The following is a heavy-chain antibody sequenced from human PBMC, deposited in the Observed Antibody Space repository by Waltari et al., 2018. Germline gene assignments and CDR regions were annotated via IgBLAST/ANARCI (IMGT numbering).Heavy chain of an antibody. Sequence: VHLVESGGGLVRPGRSLRLSCAASGFIFDDYGMDWVRQAPGKCLEWVAGINWNSGTIHYADSVKGRFTISRDNAENSLYLQMNSLTTEDTAVYYCTKDMDGATAMAPRLDFWGQGTLVTVSS. CDR1: GFIFDDYG. V-gene: IGHV3-9*01. J-gene: IGHJ4*02. CDR3: TKDMDGATAMAPRLDF. D-gene: IGHD5-18*01. CDR2: INWNSGTI.